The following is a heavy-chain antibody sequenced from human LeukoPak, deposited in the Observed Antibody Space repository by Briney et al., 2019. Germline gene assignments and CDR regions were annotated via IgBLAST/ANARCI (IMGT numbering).Heavy chain of an antibody. D-gene: IGHD5-12*01. Sequence: GGSLRLSCAASGFTFSSYWMIWVRQAPGKGLEWVANIKQDGSEKNYVESVKGRFTISRDNAQNSLYLQMNSLRAEDTAVYFCTRASGYGVADYWGQGILVSVSS. J-gene: IGHJ4*01. CDR3: TRASGYGVADY. V-gene: IGHV3-7*02. CDR2: IKQDGSEK. CDR1: GFTFSSYW.